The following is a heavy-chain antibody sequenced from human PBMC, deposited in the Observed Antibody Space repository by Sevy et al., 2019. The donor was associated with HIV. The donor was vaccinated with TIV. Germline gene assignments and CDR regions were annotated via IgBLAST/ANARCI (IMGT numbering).Heavy chain of an antibody. D-gene: IGHD3-16*01. V-gene: IGHV3-9*01. Sequence: GGSLRLSCEASGFMFDDYAMHWVRQAPGKGLEWVALISWDSGIIAYADSVKGRFTISRDNTKNFLYLQMNSLRPEDTALYYCAKDIARGTVEYGMDVWGQGTTVTVSS. J-gene: IGHJ6*02. CDR3: AKDIARGTVEYGMDV. CDR1: GFMFDDYA. CDR2: ISWDSGII.